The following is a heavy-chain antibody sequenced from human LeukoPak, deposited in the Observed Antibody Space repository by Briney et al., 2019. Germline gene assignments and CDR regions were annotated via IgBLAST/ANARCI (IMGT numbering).Heavy chain of an antibody. CDR2: ISSSSSYT. J-gene: IGHJ5*02. CDR3: ARDRYCSGGSCYRNWFDP. V-gene: IGHV3-11*05. CDR1: GFTFSDYY. D-gene: IGHD2-15*01. Sequence: PGGSLRLSCAASGFTFSDYYMSWIRRAPGKGLEWVSDISSSSSYTNYADSVKGRFTISRDNAKNSLYLQMNSLRAEDTAVYYCARDRYCSGGSCYRNWFDPWGQGTLVTVSS.